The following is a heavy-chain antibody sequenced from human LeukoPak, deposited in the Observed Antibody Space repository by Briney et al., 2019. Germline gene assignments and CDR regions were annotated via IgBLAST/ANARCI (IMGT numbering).Heavy chain of an antibody. J-gene: IGHJ4*02. CDR1: GFTFSDYY. Sequence: GSLRLSCAASGFTFSDYYMSWIRQPPGKGLEWIGSIYYSGSTYYNPSLKSRVTISVDTSKNQFSLKLSSVTAADTAVYYCARVGATWRGGFDYWGQGTLVTVSS. D-gene: IGHD1-26*01. CDR3: ARVGATWRGGFDY. CDR2: IYYSGST. V-gene: IGHV4-38-2*01.